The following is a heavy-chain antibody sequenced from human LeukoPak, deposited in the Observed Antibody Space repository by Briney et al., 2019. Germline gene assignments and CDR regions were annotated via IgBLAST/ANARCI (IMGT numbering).Heavy chain of an antibody. Sequence: GGSLRLSCAASGFTFSSYAMRWVRQAPGKGLEWVAVISYDGSNKYYADSVKGRFTISRDNSKNTLYLQMNSLRAEDTAGYDCARVRELLSGRNPDAFDIWGQGTMVTVSS. CDR2: ISYDGSNK. CDR3: ARVRELLSGRNPDAFDI. CDR1: GFTFSSYA. J-gene: IGHJ3*02. D-gene: IGHD1-26*01. V-gene: IGHV3-30-3*01.